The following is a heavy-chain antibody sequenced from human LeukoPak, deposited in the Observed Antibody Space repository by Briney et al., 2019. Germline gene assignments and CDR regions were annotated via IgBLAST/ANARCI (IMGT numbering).Heavy chain of an antibody. J-gene: IGHJ4*02. Sequence: KPSETLSLTCTVSGGSISSYYWSWIRQPPGKGLEWIGYIYSSGSTNYNLSLKSRVTISVDTSKNQFSLKLSSVTAAGTAVYYCARGWPGATTGFDYWGQGTLVTVSS. D-gene: IGHD1-26*01. CDR1: GGSISSYY. CDR3: ARGWPGATTGFDY. V-gene: IGHV4-4*09. CDR2: IYSSGST.